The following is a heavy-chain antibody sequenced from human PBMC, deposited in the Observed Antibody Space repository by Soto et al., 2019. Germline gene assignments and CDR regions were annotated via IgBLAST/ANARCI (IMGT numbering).Heavy chain of an antibody. CDR2: INAGNGNT. J-gene: IGHJ6*02. D-gene: IGHD3-3*01. Sequence: ASVKVSCKASGYAFTSYSMHWVLQAPGQRLEWMGWINAGNGNTKYSQKFQGRVTITRDTSASTAYMELSSLRSEDTAVYYCARAMDLEWLLYSDGMDVWGQGTTVTVSS. V-gene: IGHV1-3*01. CDR1: GYAFTSYS. CDR3: ARAMDLEWLLYSDGMDV.